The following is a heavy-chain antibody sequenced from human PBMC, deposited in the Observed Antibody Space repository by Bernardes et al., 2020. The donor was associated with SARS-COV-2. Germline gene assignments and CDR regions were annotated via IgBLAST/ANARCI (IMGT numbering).Heavy chain of an antibody. CDR1: GFAFSDYA. J-gene: IGHJ4*02. Sequence: GGSLRLSRAASGFAFSDYAMAWVRQAPGKGLEWVAIISIDGIYKHYADSVKGRFTISRDTSKNTLFLLMNSLRPDDTAVYYCARDSDFSSGHDYFDYWGQGTLVTVSS. CDR2: ISIDGIYK. D-gene: IGHD3-3*01. CDR3: ARDSDFSSGHDYFDY. V-gene: IGHV3-30-3*01.